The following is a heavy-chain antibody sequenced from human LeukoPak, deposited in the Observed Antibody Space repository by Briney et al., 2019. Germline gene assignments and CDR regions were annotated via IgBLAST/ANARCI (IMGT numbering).Heavy chain of an antibody. CDR2: IFPPGSV. CDR3: ARAAGLKGYSHYYYMDV. Sequence: SETLSLTCTVSGGSISGYYWSWIRQPAGKGLEWIGRIFPPGSVNYSPSLKSRVTMSADTSKNQFSLKLSSVTAADTAVYFCARAAGLKGYSHYYYMDVWGKGTTVTVSS. V-gene: IGHV4-4*07. D-gene: IGHD3/OR15-3a*01. J-gene: IGHJ6*03. CDR1: GGSISGYY.